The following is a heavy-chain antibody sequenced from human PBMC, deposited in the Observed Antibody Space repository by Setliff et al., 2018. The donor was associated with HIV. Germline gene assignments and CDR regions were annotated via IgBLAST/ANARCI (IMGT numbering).Heavy chain of an antibody. CDR3: ARGSPTAGDY. CDR1: GYTFTSYA. V-gene: IGHV1-69*05. CDR2: IIPIFGTA. Sequence: ASVKVSCKASGYTFTSYAMNWVRQAPGQGLEWMGWIIPIFGTANYAQKFQGRVTITTDESTSTAYMELTSLRFEDTAVYYCARGSPTAGDYWGQGTLVTVSS. J-gene: IGHJ4*02.